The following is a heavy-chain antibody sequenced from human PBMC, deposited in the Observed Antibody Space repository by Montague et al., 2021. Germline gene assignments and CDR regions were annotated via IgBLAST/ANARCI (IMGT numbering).Heavy chain of an antibody. CDR3: ARQGFYESGGFYI. V-gene: IGHV4-59*01. Sequence: SETLSLTCSVSGDSINGWYWSWIRQPPGKGLEWIGSVLYSGATNYNPSLKSRVTMSADTSKNQVSLKVNFVTAADTAVYYCARQGFYESGGFYIWGLGTLVTVSS. J-gene: IGHJ4*02. D-gene: IGHD3-22*01. CDR2: VLYSGAT. CDR1: GDSINGWY.